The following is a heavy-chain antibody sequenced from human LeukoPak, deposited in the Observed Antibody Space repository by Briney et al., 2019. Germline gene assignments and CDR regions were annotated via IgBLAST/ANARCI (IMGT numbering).Heavy chain of an antibody. D-gene: IGHD6-13*01. CDR1: GFTFNNYA. J-gene: IGHJ4*02. CDR2: IRGSGSDI. V-gene: IGHV3-23*01. CDR3: SRGSSWYRGGADY. Sequence: GGSLRLSCVASGFTFNNYAMSWVRQAPGKGLEWVSGIRGSGSDIYYADSVKGRFTISRDNSKNTLYPQMNNLRVEDTAVYYCSRGSSWYRGGADYWGQGTLVTVSS.